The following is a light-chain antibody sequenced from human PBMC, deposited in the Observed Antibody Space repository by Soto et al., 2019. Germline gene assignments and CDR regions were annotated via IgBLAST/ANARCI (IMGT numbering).Light chain of an antibody. V-gene: IGKV3-20*01. CDR2: GAS. CDR3: QQLNSYPIT. J-gene: IGKJ5*01. CDR1: QSVSNNY. Sequence: EIVLTQSPGTPSLSPGERATLSCRASQSVSNNYLAWYQQKPGQAPRLLIYGASNRATGIPDRFSGSGSGTDFTLTISRLEPEDFATYFCQQLNSYPITFGQGTRLEI.